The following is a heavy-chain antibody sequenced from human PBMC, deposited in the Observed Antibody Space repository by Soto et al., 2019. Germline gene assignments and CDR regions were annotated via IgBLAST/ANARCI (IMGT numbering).Heavy chain of an antibody. CDR1: GYSFTSYW. J-gene: IGHJ6*02. V-gene: IGHV5-51*01. Sequence: PGESLQLSGQVSGYSFTSYWINWVRQMPVKGLGWMGIIYPGDSDTRYSPSFQGQVTISADKSISTAYLQWSSLKASDTAMYYCAKSYGSGSYHYYGMDVWGQGTTVTISS. CDR3: AKSYGSGSYHYYGMDV. D-gene: IGHD3-10*01. CDR2: IYPGDSDT.